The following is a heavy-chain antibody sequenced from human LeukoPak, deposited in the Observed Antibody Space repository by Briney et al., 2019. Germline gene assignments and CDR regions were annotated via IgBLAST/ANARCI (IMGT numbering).Heavy chain of an antibody. CDR2: TYHSGST. Sequence: SETLSLTCTVSGYSISSGYYWGWIRQPPGKGLEWIGSTYHSGSTYYNPSLKSRVTISADTSKNQFSLKLNSVTAADTALYYCARGIIETKIVAYDPWGQGTLVTVSS. V-gene: IGHV4-38-2*02. CDR1: GYSISSGYY. J-gene: IGHJ5*02. CDR3: ARGIIETKIVAYDP. D-gene: IGHD2-21*01.